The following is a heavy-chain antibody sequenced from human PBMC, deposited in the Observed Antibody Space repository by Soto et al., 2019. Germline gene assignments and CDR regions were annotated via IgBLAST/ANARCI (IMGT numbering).Heavy chain of an antibody. CDR1: GGSFSGYY. CDR2: INHSGST. Sequence: PSETLSLTCAVYGGSFSGYYWSWIRQPPGKGLEWIGEINHSGSTNYNPSLKSRVTISVDTSKNQFSLKLSSVTAADTAVYYCGDWLVVSGLGYWGQGTLVTVSS. CDR3: GDWLVVSGLGY. J-gene: IGHJ4*02. D-gene: IGHD3-22*01. V-gene: IGHV4-34*01.